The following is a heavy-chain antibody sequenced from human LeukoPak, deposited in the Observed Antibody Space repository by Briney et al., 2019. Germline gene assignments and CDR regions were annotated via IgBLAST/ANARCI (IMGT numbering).Heavy chain of an antibody. CDR2: IYYSGST. CDR1: GGSISSSSYY. D-gene: IGHD6-13*01. Sequence: SETLSLTCTVSGGSISSSSYYWGWIRQPPGKGLEWIGSIYYSGSTYYNPSLKSRVTISIDTSNNQFSLKLSSVTAADTAVYYCARDLLAAAAPDYWGQGTLVTVSS. V-gene: IGHV4-39*07. J-gene: IGHJ4*02. CDR3: ARDLLAAAAPDY.